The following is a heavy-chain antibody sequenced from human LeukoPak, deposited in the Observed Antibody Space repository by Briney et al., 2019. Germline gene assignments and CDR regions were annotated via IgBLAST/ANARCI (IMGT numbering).Heavy chain of an antibody. J-gene: IGHJ4*02. CDR2: MCGSGSSR. D-gene: IGHD4-17*01. CDR3: AKVSGHGDYVSATDY. V-gene: IGHV3-23*01. Sequence: HPGGSLRLSCAASGFTFSSYAMTWVRQAPGQGLEWVSAMCGSGSSRYYADSVKGRFTISRDNSKNTLYLQMNSLRAEDTAVYYCAKVSGHGDYVSATDYWGQGTLVTVSS. CDR1: GFTFSSYA.